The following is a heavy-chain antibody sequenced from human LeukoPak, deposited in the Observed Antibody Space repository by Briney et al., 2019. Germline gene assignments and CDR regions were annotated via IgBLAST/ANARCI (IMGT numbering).Heavy chain of an antibody. D-gene: IGHD1-26*01. CDR1: GYSFSDYW. Sequence: GESLKISCKGSGYSFSDYWVGWVRHMPGKGLEWMGTIYPGDSDTRYSPSFQGQVTISADKSISTAFLQWNSLKASDTAMYFCATALYYLDSNDYPRQHYFDSWGQGTPVTVSS. CDR2: IYPGDSDT. J-gene: IGHJ4*02. CDR3: ATALYYLDSNDYPRQHYFDS. V-gene: IGHV5-51*01.